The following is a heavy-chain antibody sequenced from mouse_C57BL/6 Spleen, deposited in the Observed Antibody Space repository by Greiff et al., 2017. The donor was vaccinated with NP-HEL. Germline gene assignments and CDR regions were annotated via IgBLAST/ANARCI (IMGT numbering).Heavy chain of an antibody. CDR2: IYPRSGNT. CDR1: GYTFTSYG. Sequence: VKLQQSGAELARPGASVKLSCKASGYTFTSYGISWVKQRTGQGLEWIGEIYPRSGNTYYNEKFKGKATLTADKSSSTAYMELRSLTSEDSAVYFCARGLDYFDYWGQGTTLTVSS. CDR3: ARGLDYFDY. J-gene: IGHJ2*01. V-gene: IGHV1-81*01.